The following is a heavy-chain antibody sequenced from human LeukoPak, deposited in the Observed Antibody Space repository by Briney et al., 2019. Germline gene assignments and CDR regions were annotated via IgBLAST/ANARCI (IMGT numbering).Heavy chain of an antibody. J-gene: IGHJ4*02. CDR2: IYYSGST. CDR1: GGSISSYY. V-gene: IGHV4-59*08. Sequence: SETLSLTCTVSGGSISSYYWSWIRQPPGKGLEWIGYIYYSGSTNYNPSLKSRVTISVDTSKNQFSLKLSSVTAADTAVYYCARRAGDYAGFDYWGQGTLVTVSS. D-gene: IGHD4-17*01. CDR3: ARRAGDYAGFDY.